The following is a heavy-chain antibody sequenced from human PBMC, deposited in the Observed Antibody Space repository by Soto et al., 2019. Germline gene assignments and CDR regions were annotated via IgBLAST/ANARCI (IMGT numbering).Heavy chain of an antibody. D-gene: IGHD6-19*01. V-gene: IGHV3-53*01. CDR3: ARDADSSDLHY. CDR2: IYPAGPT. J-gene: IGHJ4*02. CDR1: GFTVSCMS. Sequence: GGSLRLSCAASGFTVSCMSMNWVRQAPGKGLEWVSVIYPAGPTYYADSVKGRFTISRDNSKNTLFLQLNNLRAEDTAVYYCARDADSSDLHYWGQGILVTVSS.